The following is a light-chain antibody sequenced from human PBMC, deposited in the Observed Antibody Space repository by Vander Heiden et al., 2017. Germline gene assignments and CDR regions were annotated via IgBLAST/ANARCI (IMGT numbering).Light chain of an antibody. CDR3: QSYDSSLRGV. V-gene: IGLV1-40*01. CDR2: GNT. CDR1: SSHIGAGYD. Sequence: QSVLTQPPSVSGAPGLRVPLHCPGGSSHIGAGYDVHWYQQRPGTAPKLLIYGNTNRPSGVPDRFSGSKSGTSASLAITGLQAEDEADYYCQSYDSSLRGVFGGGTKLTVL. J-gene: IGLJ3*02.